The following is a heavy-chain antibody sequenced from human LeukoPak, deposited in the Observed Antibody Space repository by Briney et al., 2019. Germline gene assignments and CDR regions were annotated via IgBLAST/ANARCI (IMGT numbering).Heavy chain of an antibody. D-gene: IGHD2-15*01. CDR2: ISGSGGST. J-gene: IGHJ4*02. V-gene: IGHV3-23*01. CDR1: RFTFSDYS. Sequence: PGGSLRLSCAASRFTFSDYSMSWVRQAPGKGLEWVSAISGSGGSTYYADSVKGRFTISRDNSKNTLYLQMNSLRAEDTAVYYCAKAPVTTCRGAFCYPFDYWGLGTLVTVSS. CDR3: AKAPVTTCRGAFCYPFDY.